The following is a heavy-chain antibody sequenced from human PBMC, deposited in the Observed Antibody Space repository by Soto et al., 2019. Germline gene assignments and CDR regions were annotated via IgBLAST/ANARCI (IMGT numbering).Heavy chain of an antibody. Sequence: GGSLRLSCVGSGFTFGNYAMSWVRQAPGKGLEWVSSITGIDGRTYYADSVKGRFTISRDNPKNTLYLQMNNLRAEDAAMFYCAKDRGPYCSGGICYPPSWFDPWGQGTQVTVSS. J-gene: IGHJ5*02. CDR1: GFTFGNYA. CDR3: AKDRGPYCSGGICYPPSWFDP. CDR2: ITGIDGRT. D-gene: IGHD2-15*01. V-gene: IGHV3-23*01.